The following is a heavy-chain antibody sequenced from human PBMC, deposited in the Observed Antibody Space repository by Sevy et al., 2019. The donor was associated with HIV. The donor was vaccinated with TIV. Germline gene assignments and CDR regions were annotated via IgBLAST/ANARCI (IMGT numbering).Heavy chain of an antibody. V-gene: IGHV3-30-3*01. CDR3: TRDAGYDIAWYPSDY. J-gene: IGHJ4*02. CDR1: GFTFRTYA. D-gene: IGHD3-9*01. Sequence: ALRLSCAASGFTFRTYALHWVRQAPGKGLEWVAVISYDGSYKNYADSVKGRFTISRDNSKNTLYLQMNSLRADDSALYYCTRDAGYDIAWYPSDYWGQGTLVTVSS. CDR2: ISYDGSYK.